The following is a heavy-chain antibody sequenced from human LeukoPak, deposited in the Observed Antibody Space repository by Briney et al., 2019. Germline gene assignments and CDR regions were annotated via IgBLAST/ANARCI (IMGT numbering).Heavy chain of an antibody. CDR2: ISGSGGST. CDR1: GFTFSSYG. CDR3: AKVYGSGMVGYYYMDV. J-gene: IGHJ6*03. V-gene: IGHV3-23*01. D-gene: IGHD3-10*01. Sequence: GGSLRLSCAASGFTFSSYGMSWVRQAPGKGLEWVSAISGSGGSTYYADSVKGRFTISRDNSKNTLYLQMNSLRAEDTAVYYCAKVYGSGMVGYYYMDVWGKGTMVTISS.